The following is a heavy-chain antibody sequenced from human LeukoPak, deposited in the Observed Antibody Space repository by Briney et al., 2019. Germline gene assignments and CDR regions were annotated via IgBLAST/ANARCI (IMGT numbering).Heavy chain of an antibody. D-gene: IGHD6-6*01. V-gene: IGHV4-39*07. CDR1: GGSFSIPDYTYY. J-gene: IGHJ4*02. CDR2: IYDSGTT. CDR3: ARSYTTSSPFDY. Sequence: KSSETLSLTCTISGGSFSIPDYTYYWGWIRQPPGKGLEWIGSIYDSGTTYYNPSLKSRVTISVDTSKNQFSLHLSSVTAADTAVYYCARSYTTSSPFDYWGQGTLVTVSS.